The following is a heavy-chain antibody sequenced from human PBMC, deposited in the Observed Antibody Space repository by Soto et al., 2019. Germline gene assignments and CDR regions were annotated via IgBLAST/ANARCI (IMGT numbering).Heavy chain of an antibody. V-gene: IGHV3-49*03. CDR2: IRSKAYGGTT. CDR3: TRDLTYSSSSGGSYYYYYYMDV. J-gene: IGHJ6*03. Sequence: GGSLRLSCTASGFTFGDYAMSWFRQAPGKGLEWVGFIRSKAYGGTTEYAASVKGRFTISRDDSKSIAYLQMNSLKTEDTAVYYCTRDLTYSSSSGGSYYYYYYMDVWGKGTTVTVSS. D-gene: IGHD6-6*01. CDR1: GFTFGDYA.